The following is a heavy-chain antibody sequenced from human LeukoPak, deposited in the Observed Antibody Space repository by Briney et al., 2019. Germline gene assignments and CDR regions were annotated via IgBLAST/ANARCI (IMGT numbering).Heavy chain of an antibody. CDR1: GFTFSSYA. D-gene: IGHD1-26*01. CDR2: ISGSGGST. J-gene: IGHJ4*02. V-gene: IGHV3-23*01. CDR3: AKDFSGSYYEGVFDY. Sequence: GGSLRLSCAASGFTFSSYAMSWVRQAPGKGLEWVSAISGSGGSTYYADFVKGRFTISRDNSKNTLYLQMNSLRAEDTAVYYCAKDFSGSYYEGVFDYWGQGTLVTVSS.